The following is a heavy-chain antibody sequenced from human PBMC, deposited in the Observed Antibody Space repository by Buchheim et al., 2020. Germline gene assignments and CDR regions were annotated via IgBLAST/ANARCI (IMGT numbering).Heavy chain of an antibody. CDR3: ARESRYPMDV. J-gene: IGHJ6*03. D-gene: IGHD3-16*02. Sequence: EVQLVESGGGLVQPGGSLRLSCAASGFTFSGYWMLWVRQAPGKGLVWVSHIKTDGTTTTYADSVKGRFTVSRDNARNTLYLQMNSLRAEDTAVYYCARESRYPMDVWGRGT. CDR2: IKTDGTTT. CDR1: GFTFSGYW. V-gene: IGHV3-74*01.